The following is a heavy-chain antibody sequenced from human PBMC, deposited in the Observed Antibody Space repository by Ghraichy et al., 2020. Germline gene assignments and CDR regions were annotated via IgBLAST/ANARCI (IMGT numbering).Heavy chain of an antibody. CDR2: IDPSTGNR. CDR3: ASEAGTAATPLKYFDY. Sequence: ASVKVSCKACGNTVCNYNTHSVLQAARQGPEWMGVIDPSTGNRIHAQKFQARVTMTTDTSTSTVYVELSSLRSEDTAVYYCASEAGTAATPLKYFDYWGQGTLFTVTS. CDR1: GNTVCNYN. V-gene: IGHV1-46*01. D-gene: IGHD6-19*01. J-gene: IGHJ4*02.